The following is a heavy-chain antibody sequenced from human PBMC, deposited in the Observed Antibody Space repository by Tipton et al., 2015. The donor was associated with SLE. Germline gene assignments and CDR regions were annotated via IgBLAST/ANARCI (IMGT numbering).Heavy chain of an antibody. CDR1: GFTFDDYA. V-gene: IGHV3-9*01. CDR3: AKDIEAAAAKGYFDY. D-gene: IGHD6-13*01. CDR2: ISWNSGSI. Sequence: SLRLSCAASGFTFDDYAMHWVRQAPGKGLEWVSGISWNSGSIGYADSVKGRFTISRDNAKNSLYLQMNSLRAEDTALYYCAKDIEAAAAKGYFDYWGQGTLVTVSS. J-gene: IGHJ4*02.